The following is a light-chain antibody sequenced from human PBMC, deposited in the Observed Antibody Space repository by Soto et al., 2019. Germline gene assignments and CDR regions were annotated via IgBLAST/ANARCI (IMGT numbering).Light chain of an antibody. V-gene: IGLV2-23*02. CDR1: SSDVGSYNR. CDR2: EVS. Sequence: QSALTPPASVSGSRGQSFTISCTGTSSDVGSYNRVSWYQQHPGKAPKLMIYEVSKRPSGVSNRFSGSKSGNTASLTISGLQAEDEADYYCCSYAGSRVFGTGTKVTVL. CDR3: CSYAGSRV. J-gene: IGLJ1*01.